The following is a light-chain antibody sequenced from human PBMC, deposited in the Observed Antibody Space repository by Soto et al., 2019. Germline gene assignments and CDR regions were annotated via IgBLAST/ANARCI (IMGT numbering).Light chain of an antibody. CDR1: QSVSSY. CDR3: QQRSNWPRT. V-gene: IGKV3-11*01. J-gene: IGKJ1*01. CDR2: DAS. Sequence: EIVLTQSPATLSLSPGERATLSCRASQSVSSYLAWYQQKPGQAPRLLIYDASNRATGIPARFSGSESGTDCTLTISSLEPEDFAVYYCQQRSNWPRTFGQGTKVEIK.